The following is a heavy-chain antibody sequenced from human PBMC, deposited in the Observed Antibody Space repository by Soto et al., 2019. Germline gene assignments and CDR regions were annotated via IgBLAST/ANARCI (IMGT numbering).Heavy chain of an antibody. CDR3: AGSRLMGYDCFGI. CDR2: INPSGGGT. CDR1: GYTFTSYY. D-gene: IGHD2-8*01. V-gene: IGHV1-46*01. J-gene: IGHJ3*02. Sequence: QVQLVQSGAEVKKPGASMKVSCKASGYTFTSYYMHWVRQAPGQGLEWMGVINPSGGGTSYAQKFQGRVTMTRDTSTSTVYMEPSSLGSEDTAVYYCAGSRLMGYDCFGIWGQGTMVTVSS.